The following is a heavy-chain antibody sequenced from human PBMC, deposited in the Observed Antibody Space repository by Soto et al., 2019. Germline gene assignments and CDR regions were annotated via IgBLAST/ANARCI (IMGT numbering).Heavy chain of an antibody. CDR1: GGTFSSYA. CDR3: ARDLWHYYGSGTYYGSYFDY. CDR2: IIPLFGTA. V-gene: IGHV1-69*06. Sequence: QVHLVQSGAEVKKPGSSVKVSCEASGGTFSSYAISWVRQAPGQGLEWMGGIIPLFGTANYAQKFQGRGTITADKSTYTAYMELSSLRSEDTAVYYCARDLWHYYGSGTYYGSYFDYWGQGTLVTVSS. J-gene: IGHJ4*02. D-gene: IGHD3-10*01.